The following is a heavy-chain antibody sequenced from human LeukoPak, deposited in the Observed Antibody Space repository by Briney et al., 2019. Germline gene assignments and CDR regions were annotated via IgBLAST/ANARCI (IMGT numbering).Heavy chain of an antibody. D-gene: IGHD6-19*01. J-gene: IGHJ5*02. CDR2: IYTSGST. CDR3: ARDRVAVAEGSWFDP. CDR1: GGSISSYY. V-gene: IGHV4-4*07. Sequence: SETLSLTCTVSGGSISSYYWSWIRQPAGKGLEWIGRIYTSGSTNYNPSLKSRVTMSVDTSKNQFSLKLSSVTAADTAVYYCARDRVAVAEGSWFDPWGQGTLVTVSS.